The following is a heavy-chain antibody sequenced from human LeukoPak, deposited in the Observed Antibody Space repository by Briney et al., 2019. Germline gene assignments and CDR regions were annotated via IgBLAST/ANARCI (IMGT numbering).Heavy chain of an antibody. CDR3: ARAKQQPYPSFDY. J-gene: IGHJ4*02. CDR2: IIPISGTA. Sequence: GASVKVSCKASGGTFSSYAISWVRQAPGQGLEWMGGIIPISGTANYAQKFQGRVTITADKSTSTAYMGLSSLRSEDTAVYYCARAKQQPYPSFDYWGQGTLVTVSS. D-gene: IGHD6-13*01. CDR1: GGTFSSYA. V-gene: IGHV1-69*06.